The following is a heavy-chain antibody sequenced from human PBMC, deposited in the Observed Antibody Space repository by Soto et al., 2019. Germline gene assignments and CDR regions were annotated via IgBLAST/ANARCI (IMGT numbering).Heavy chain of an antibody. CDR2: INHSGST. CDR1: GGSFSGYY. J-gene: IGHJ6*02. V-gene: IGHV4-34*01. Sequence: PSETLSLTCAVYGGSFSGYYWSWIRQPPGKGLEWIGEINHSGSTNYNPSLKSRVTISVDTSKNQFSLKLSSVTAADTAVYYCARGGSIVVVVAATQSRYYSMDVWGQGTTVTVSS. CDR3: ARGGSIVVVVAATQSRYYSMDV. D-gene: IGHD2-15*01.